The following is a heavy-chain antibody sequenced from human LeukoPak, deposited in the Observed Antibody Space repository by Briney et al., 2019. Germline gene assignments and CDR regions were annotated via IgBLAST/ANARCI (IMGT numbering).Heavy chain of an antibody. D-gene: IGHD3-10*01. J-gene: IGHJ5*02. CDR3: ARGVLLHFAEFSGFDP. Sequence: ASVKVSCKASGYTFTGYYMHWVRQAPGQGLEWMGWISAYNGNTNYAQKLQGRVTMTTDTSTSTAYMELRSLRSDDTAVYYCARGVLLHFAEFSGFDPWGQGTLVTVSS. V-gene: IGHV1-18*04. CDR2: ISAYNGNT. CDR1: GYTFTGYY.